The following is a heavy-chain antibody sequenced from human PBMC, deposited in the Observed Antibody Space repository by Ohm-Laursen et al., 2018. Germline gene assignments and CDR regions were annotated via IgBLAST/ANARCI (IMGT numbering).Heavy chain of an antibody. CDR2: INPDSGGT. CDR3: ARILGCSGSSCYPNDAFDI. J-gene: IGHJ3*02. CDR1: GYTFTGYY. D-gene: IGHD2-15*01. V-gene: IGHV1-2*02. Sequence: ASVKVSCNASGYTFTGYYMHWVRQAPGQGLEWMGWINPDSGGTTYAQKFQGRVTMTRDTSISTAYMELSRLRSDDTAVYYCARILGCSGSSCYPNDAFDIWGQGTMVTVSS.